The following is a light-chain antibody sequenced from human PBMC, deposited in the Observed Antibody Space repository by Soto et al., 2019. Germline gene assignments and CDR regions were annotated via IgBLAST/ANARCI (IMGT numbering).Light chain of an antibody. CDR1: QNIGRS. CDR2: DVS. J-gene: IGKJ1*01. CDR3: QQYNSYPGT. Sequence: DIQMTQSPSTLSASVGDRVTITCRASQNIGRSLAWYQQTPGKAPKLLISDVSILESGVPSRFVGSGSGTEFTLSITSLQPDDFATYYCQQYNSYPGTFGQGTNV. V-gene: IGKV1-5*01.